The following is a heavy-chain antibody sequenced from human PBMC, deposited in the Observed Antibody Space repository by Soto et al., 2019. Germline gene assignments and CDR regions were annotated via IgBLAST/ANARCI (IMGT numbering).Heavy chain of an antibody. D-gene: IGHD2-2*01. CDR3: ARDPPRVVVPEARFDP. CDR1: GGTFSSYT. CDR2: IIPILGIA. Sequence: ASVKVSCKASGGTFSSYTISWVRQAPGQGLEWMGRIIPILGIANYAQKFQGRVTITADKSTSTAYMELSSLRSEDTAVYYCARDPPRVVVPEARFDPWGQGTLVT. J-gene: IGHJ5*02. V-gene: IGHV1-69*04.